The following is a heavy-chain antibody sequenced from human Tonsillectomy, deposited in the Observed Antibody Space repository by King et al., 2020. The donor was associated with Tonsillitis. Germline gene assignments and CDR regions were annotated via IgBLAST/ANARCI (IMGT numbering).Heavy chain of an antibody. CDR1: GFTVSFNY. D-gene: IGHD6-13*01. Sequence: VQLVQSGGGLVQPGGSLRLSCAASGFTVSFNYMTWVRQAPGKGLEWVSVIYTGGSTYYADSVKGKFTISRDNSKNTLHLQMNSLRAEDTAVYYCARGPAAAAIIDYWGQGTLVTVSS. CDR3: ARGPAAAAIIDY. V-gene: IGHV3-66*01. CDR2: IYTGGST. J-gene: IGHJ4*02.